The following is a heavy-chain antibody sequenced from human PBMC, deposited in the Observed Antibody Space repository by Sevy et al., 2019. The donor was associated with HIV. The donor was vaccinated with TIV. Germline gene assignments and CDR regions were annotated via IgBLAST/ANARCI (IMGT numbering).Heavy chain of an antibody. CDR2: VTSDGAT. D-gene: IGHD3-16*01. Sequence: GGSLRLSCVASGLTFTTTGMSWVRQAPGMGLEWVAGVTSDGATYYADSVRDRFTVSRDNSKNTLYLQLNSLRADDTAVFYCAGGDTTMITDLDYWGQGTLVTVSS. CDR1: GLTFTTTG. V-gene: IGHV3-23*01. CDR3: AGGDTTMITDLDY. J-gene: IGHJ4*02.